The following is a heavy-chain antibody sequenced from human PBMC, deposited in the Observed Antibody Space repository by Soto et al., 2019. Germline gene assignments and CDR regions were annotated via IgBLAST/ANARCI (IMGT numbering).Heavy chain of an antibody. V-gene: IGHV5-10-1*01. CDR2: IDPSDSYT. J-gene: IGHJ4*02. D-gene: IGHD2-8*01. CDR3: ARWVMGVYYLDY. CDR1: GYSFTSYL. Sequence: GESPKISCKGSGYSFTSYLISWVRQMPGKGLEWMGRIDPSDSYTNYSPSFRGHVTISADKSISTAYLQWSSLKASDTALYYCARWVMGVYYLDYWGQGTLVTVSS.